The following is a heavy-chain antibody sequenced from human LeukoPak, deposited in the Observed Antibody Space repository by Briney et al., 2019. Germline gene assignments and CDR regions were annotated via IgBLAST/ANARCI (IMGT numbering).Heavy chain of an antibody. V-gene: IGHV1-2*02. J-gene: IGHJ5*02. Sequence: GASVKVSCKASGYTFTGYYMHWVRQAPGQGLEWMGWINPNSGGTNYAQKFQGRVTTTRDTSISTAYMELSRLRSDDTAVYYCARGVTEWELQPESWSRGPFDPWGQGTLVTVSS. CDR1: GYTFTGYY. CDR3: ARGVTEWELQPESWSRGPFDP. CDR2: INPNSGGT. D-gene: IGHD1-26*01.